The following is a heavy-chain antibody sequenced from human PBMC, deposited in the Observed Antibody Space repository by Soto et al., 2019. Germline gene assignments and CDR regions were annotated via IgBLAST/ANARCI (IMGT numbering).Heavy chain of an antibody. CDR2: ISSSSSTI. D-gene: IGHD1-20*01. V-gene: IGHV3-48*02. CDR3: ARDEGEFNWNPLASYYFDY. Sequence: PGGSLRLSCAASGFTFSSYSMNWVRQAPGKGLEWVSYISSSSSTIYYADSVKGRFTISRDNAKNSLYLQMNSLRDEDTAVYYCARDEGEFNWNPLASYYFDYWGQGTLVTVSS. CDR1: GFTFSSYS. J-gene: IGHJ4*02.